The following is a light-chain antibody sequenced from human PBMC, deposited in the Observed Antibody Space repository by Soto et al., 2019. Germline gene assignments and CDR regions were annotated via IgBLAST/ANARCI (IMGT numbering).Light chain of an antibody. Sequence: EIVMTQSPGTLSVSPGERATLSCRASQSVSVNLAWYQQKPGQAPRLLIYGVSTRATGIPARFSGSESGTEFTLTISRLQSEDFAVYYGQQYNDWPFTVGPGTKGDI. V-gene: IGKV3-15*01. CDR3: QQYNDWPFT. CDR2: GVS. J-gene: IGKJ3*01. CDR1: QSVSVN.